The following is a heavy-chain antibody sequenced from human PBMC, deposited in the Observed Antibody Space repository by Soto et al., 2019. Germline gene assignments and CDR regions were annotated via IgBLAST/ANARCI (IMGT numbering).Heavy chain of an antibody. CDR2: IYPGDPDT. CDR3: AKTYSGDSNDAFDI. V-gene: IGHV5-51*01. J-gene: IGHJ3*02. CDR1: GYRFTNFW. Sequence: PGESLKISCTDSGYRFTNFWIGWVRQMPGKGLEWMGIIYPGDPDTTYGPSFEGQVTFSADRSTSTAYLEWSSLRASDTAMYYCAKTYSGDSNDAFDIWGQGTLVTVSS. D-gene: IGHD1-26*01.